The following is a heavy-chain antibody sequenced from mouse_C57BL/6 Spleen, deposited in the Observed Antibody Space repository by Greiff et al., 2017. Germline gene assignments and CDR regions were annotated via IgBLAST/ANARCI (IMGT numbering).Heavy chain of an antibody. CDR2: IRSKSNNYAT. CDR3: VRTATSHYAMDY. J-gene: IGHJ4*01. V-gene: IGHV10-1*01. CDR1: GFSFNTYA. Sequence: EVQVVESGGGLVQPKGSLKLSCAASGFSFNTYAMNWVRQAPGKGLEWVARIRSKSNNYATYYADSVKDRFTISRDDSESMLYLQMNNLKTEDTAMYYCVRTATSHYAMDYWGQGTSVTVSS. D-gene: IGHD3-3*01.